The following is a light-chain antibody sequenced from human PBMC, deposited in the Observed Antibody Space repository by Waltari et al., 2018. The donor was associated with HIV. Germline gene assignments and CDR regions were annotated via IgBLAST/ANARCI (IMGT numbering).Light chain of an antibody. Sequence: QSAPTQPASVSGSPGQSITISCTGTSSDIRHYKYVSWYQQSPGKAPKLMIYEVSNRPSGVSNRFSGSKSGNTASLTISGLQAEDEADYYCSSYISTTTLFGTGTKVTVL. CDR3: SSYISTTTL. CDR2: EVS. J-gene: IGLJ1*01. V-gene: IGLV2-14*01. CDR1: SSDIRHYKY.